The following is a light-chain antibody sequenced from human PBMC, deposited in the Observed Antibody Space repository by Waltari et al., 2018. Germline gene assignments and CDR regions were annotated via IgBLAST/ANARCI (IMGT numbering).Light chain of an antibody. Sequence: DIVMTQSPDSLAVSLCERATINCKSSQSVIHSPNTRSSLAWYQQKPGQPPKLLIYWASTRQPGVPDRFSGSGSGTDFTLTISTLQAEDVAVYYCHQYCSTPLTFGQGTKVDIK. V-gene: IGKV4-1*01. CDR3: HQYCSTPLT. CDR2: WAS. CDR1: QSVIHSPNTRSS. J-gene: IGKJ1*01.